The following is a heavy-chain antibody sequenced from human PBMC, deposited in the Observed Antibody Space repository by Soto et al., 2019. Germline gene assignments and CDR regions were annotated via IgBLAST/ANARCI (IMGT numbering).Heavy chain of an antibody. CDR3: ARVPGP. J-gene: IGHJ5*02. V-gene: IGHV4-30-4*08. CDR2: IYYSGST. CDR1: GASMSPGGYY. Sequence: TLSLTCTVSGASMSPGGYYWTCIRQPPGKGLEWIGYIYYSGSTYYNPSLKSRVTISVDTSKNQFSLKLSSVTAADTAVYYCARVPGPWGQGTLVTVSS.